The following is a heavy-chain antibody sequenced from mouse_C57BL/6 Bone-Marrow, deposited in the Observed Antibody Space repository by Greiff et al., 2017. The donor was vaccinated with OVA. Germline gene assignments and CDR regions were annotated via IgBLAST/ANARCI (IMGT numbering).Heavy chain of an antibody. V-gene: IGHV14-4*01. D-gene: IGHD1-1*01. J-gene: IGHJ2*01. CDR1: GFTITDDY. CDR2: IDPENGDT. Sequence: EVQLQQSGAELVRPGASVKLSCTASGFTITDDYMHWVKQRPEQGLEWIGWIDPENGDTEYASKFQGKATITADTSSNTAYLQLSSLTSEDTAVYYCTSDATVVATDYWGQGTTLTVSS. CDR3: TSDATVVATDY.